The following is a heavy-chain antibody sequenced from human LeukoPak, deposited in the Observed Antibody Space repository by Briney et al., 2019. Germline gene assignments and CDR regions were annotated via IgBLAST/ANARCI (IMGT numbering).Heavy chain of an antibody. CDR1: GFTFSSYW. CDR2: IKQDGSEK. Sequence: GGSLRLSCAASGFTFSSYWMSWVRQAPGKGLEWVANIKQDGSEKYYVDSVKGRFTISRDNAKNSLYLQMNSLRAEDTAVYYCARDPGSITMVRGVIRGWFDPWGQGTLVTVSS. J-gene: IGHJ5*02. D-gene: IGHD3-10*01. CDR3: ARDPGSITMVRGVIRGWFDP. V-gene: IGHV3-7*01.